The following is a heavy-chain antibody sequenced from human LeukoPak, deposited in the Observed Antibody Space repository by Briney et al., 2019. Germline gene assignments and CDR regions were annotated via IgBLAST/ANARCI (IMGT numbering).Heavy chain of an antibody. Sequence: GRSLRLSCAASGFTFSTFALHWVRQAPGKGLEWVAVISYDGSKEYYGDSMKGRFTISRDNPENTLYLQMSSLRAEDTAVYYCARDGGSDTLTGYYSSASKYFDCWGQGTLVTVSS. CDR3: ARDGGSDTLTGYYSSASKYFDC. CDR2: ISYDGSKE. V-gene: IGHV3-30-3*01. J-gene: IGHJ4*02. CDR1: GFTFSTFA. D-gene: IGHD3-9*01.